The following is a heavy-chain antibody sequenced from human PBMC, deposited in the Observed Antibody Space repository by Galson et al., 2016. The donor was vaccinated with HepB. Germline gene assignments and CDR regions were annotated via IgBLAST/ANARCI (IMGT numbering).Heavy chain of an antibody. D-gene: IGHD1-26*01. V-gene: IGHV1-2*04. Sequence: SVKVSCKASGYTFSDYYLHWVRQAPGQGLEWMGWINPNSGGTNYAQKFQAWVTMTRDTSISTAYMDLTRLSPDDTAMYYCARESTSIGGGYDYWGQGTLVIVSS. CDR3: ARESTSIGGGYDY. CDR1: GYTFSDYY. J-gene: IGHJ4*02. CDR2: INPNSGGT.